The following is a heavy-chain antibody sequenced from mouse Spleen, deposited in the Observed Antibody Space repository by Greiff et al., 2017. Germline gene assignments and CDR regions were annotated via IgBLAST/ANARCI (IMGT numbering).Heavy chain of an antibody. CDR2: ISSGGGNT. D-gene: IGHD3-1*01. CDR3: ARQKGRGMDY. J-gene: IGHJ4*01. V-gene: IGHV5-9*01. CDR1: GFTFSSYA. Sequence: EVMLVESGGGLVKLGGSLKLSCAASGFTFSSYAMSWVRQTPEKRLEWVATISSGGGNTYYPDSVKGRFTISRDNAKNTLYLQMSSLKSEDTAMYYCARQKGRGMDYWGQGTSVTVSS.